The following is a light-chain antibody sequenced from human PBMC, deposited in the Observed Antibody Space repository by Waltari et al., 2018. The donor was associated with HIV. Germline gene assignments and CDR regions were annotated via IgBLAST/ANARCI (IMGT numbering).Light chain of an antibody. V-gene: IGLV2-8*01. CDR1: NSDIGSYDY. Sequence: QSALTQPPSASGSPGQSVTLSCTGSNSDIGSYDYVSWYQLHPGKAPRLVISEVTNPPPGGSDRFFGSKSANTAFLTVSALQAEDEADYYCSSFADRDGFYVVFGGGTRLTVL. J-gene: IGLJ2*01. CDR3: SSFADRDGFYVV. CDR2: EVT.